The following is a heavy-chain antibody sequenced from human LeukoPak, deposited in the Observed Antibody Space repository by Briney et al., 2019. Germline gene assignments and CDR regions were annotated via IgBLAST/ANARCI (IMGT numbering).Heavy chain of an antibody. CDR3: ARDGYYCSSTSCPAGAFDI. CDR2: ISSSSSYI. CDR1: GSTFSSYS. D-gene: IGHD2-2*01. Sequence: PGGSLRLSCAASGSTFSSYSMNWVRQAPGKGLEWVSSISSSSSYIYYADSVKGRFTISRDNAKNSLYLQMNSLRAEDTAVYYCARDGYYCSSTSCPAGAFDIWGQGTMVTVSS. V-gene: IGHV3-21*01. J-gene: IGHJ3*02.